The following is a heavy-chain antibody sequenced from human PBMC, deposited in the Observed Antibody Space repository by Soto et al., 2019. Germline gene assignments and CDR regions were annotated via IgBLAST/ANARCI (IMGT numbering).Heavy chain of an antibody. D-gene: IGHD3-10*01. V-gene: IGHV3-30*03. Sequence: GGSLRLSCAASGFTFSSYGMHWVRQAPGKGLEWVAVISYDGSNKYYADSVKGRFTISRDNSKNTLYLQMNSLRAEDTAVYYCARDAAMVRGVIGGNWFDPWGQGTLVTVSS. CDR2: ISYDGSNK. CDR3: ARDAAMVRGVIGGNWFDP. CDR1: GFTFSSYG. J-gene: IGHJ5*02.